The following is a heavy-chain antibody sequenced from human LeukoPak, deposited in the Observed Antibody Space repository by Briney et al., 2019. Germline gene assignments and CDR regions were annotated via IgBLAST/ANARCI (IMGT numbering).Heavy chain of an antibody. V-gene: IGHV4-31*03. CDR1: GGSISSGGYY. CDR2: IYYSGST. CDR3: ARAADSYYYDSSGYYSRYFQH. D-gene: IGHD3-22*01. Sequence: PSQTLSLTCTVSGGSISSGGYYWSWIRQHPGQGLEWIGYIYYSGSTYYNPSLKSRVTISVDTSKNQFSLKLSSVTAADTAVYYCARAADSYYYDSSGYYSRYFQHWGQGTLVTVSS. J-gene: IGHJ1*01.